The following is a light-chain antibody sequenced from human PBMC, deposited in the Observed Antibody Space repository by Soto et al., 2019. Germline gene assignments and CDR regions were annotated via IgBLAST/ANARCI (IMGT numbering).Light chain of an antibody. CDR3: QQNNRWPHIT. Sequence: IVLTQSPATLSLSPGKRASLSCRASQNISNYLIWYQQKPGQAPRLLIYDVSNRATGIPARFSGSGSGTDFTLTISSLQSEDSAVYFCQQNNRWPHITFGQGTRLEIK. CDR2: DVS. J-gene: IGKJ5*01. CDR1: QNISNY. V-gene: IGKV3-11*01.